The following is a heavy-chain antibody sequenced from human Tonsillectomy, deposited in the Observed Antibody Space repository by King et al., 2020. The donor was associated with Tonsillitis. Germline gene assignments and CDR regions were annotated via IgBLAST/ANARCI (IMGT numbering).Heavy chain of an antibody. CDR2: ISGSGADT. CDR3: VKDGYCSGGTCLFALHDY. Sequence: VQLVESGGGLVQPGGSLGLSCAASGFTFSSYAMSWVRQAPGKGLEWVSAISGSGADTYYADSVQGRFTISRDNSKNTLYMQMNGLRAEDTALYYCVKDGYCSGGTCLFALHDYWGQGTLVTVSS. V-gene: IGHV3-23*04. D-gene: IGHD2-15*01. J-gene: IGHJ4*02. CDR1: GFTFSSYA.